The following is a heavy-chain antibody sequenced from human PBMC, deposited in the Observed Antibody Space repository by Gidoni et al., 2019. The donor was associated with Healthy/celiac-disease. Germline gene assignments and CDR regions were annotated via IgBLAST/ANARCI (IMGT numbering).Heavy chain of an antibody. CDR3: ARDSRGMDV. V-gene: IGHV3-21*01. J-gene: IGHJ6*02. CDR1: GFTFSSYS. CDR2: ISSSSSYI. Sequence: EVQLVESGGGLVKPGGSLRLSCAASGFTFSSYSMNWVRQAPGKGMEWVSSISSSSSYIYYADSVKGRFTISRDNAKNSLYLQMNSLRAEDTAVYDCARDSRGMDVWGQGTTVTVSS.